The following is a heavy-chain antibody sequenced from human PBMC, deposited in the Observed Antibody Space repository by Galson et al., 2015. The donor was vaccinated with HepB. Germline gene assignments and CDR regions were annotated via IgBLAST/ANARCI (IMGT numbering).Heavy chain of an antibody. CDR3: ARGSGDIVVVPAAMAPVLLGMDV. J-gene: IGHJ6*02. CDR1: GGTFSSYA. D-gene: IGHD2-2*01. Sequence: SVKVSCKASGGTFSSYAISWVRQAPGQGLEWMGRIIPILGIANYAQKFQGRVTITADKSTSTAYMELSSLRSEDTAVYYCARGSGDIVVVPAAMAPVLLGMDVWGQGTTVTVSS. CDR2: IIPILGIA. V-gene: IGHV1-69*04.